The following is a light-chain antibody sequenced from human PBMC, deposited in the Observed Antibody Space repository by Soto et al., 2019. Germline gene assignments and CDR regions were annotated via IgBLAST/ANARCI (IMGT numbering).Light chain of an antibody. CDR1: QTISSNY. Sequence: EIVLTQSPGTLSLSPGERATLSCRASQTISSNYFAWYQQKPGQAPRLLIYGISTRATGIPDRFSGSGSGTDFTLTISRLEPEDFAVYYCEQYGSTPRTFGQGTKVDIK. CDR3: EQYGSTPRT. J-gene: IGKJ1*01. V-gene: IGKV3-20*01. CDR2: GIS.